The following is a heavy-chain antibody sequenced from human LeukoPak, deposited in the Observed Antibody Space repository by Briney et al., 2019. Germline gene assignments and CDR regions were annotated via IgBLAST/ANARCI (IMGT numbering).Heavy chain of an antibody. Sequence: GGSLRLSCEASGVTFNGSGIHWVRQAPGKGLEWVAFIHYDGGFDYYLDSVKGRFTVSRDSSKNIVYLQMNSLRGEDTAVYYCAKEEGSGWFLDHWGQGTLVTVSS. V-gene: IGHV3-30*02. CDR1: GVTFNGSG. J-gene: IGHJ4*02. D-gene: IGHD6-19*01. CDR3: AKEEGSGWFLDH. CDR2: IHYDGGFD.